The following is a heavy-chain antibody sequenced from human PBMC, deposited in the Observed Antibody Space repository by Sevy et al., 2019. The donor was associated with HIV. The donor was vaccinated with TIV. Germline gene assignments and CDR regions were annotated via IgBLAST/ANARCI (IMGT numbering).Heavy chain of an antibody. CDR3: TRERRSSGIDY. V-gene: IGHV3-33*01. Sequence: GSLRLSCRASGFAFSTYGMHWVRQAPGKGLEWVAIIWYEGINKDYAEPVKGRFTISRDNSKNTLYLQMNSLRVDDTAVYYCTRERRSSGIDYWGQGTLVTVSS. CDR1: GFAFSTYG. J-gene: IGHJ4*01. CDR2: IWYEGINK. D-gene: IGHD3-10*01.